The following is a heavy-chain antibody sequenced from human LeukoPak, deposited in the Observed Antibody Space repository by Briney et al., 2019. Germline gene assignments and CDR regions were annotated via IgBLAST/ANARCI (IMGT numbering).Heavy chain of an antibody. Sequence: SETLSLTCTVSGGSISSYYWSWIRQPPGKGLKWIGYIYYSGSTNYNPSLKSRVTISVDTSKNQFSLKLSSVTAADTAVYYCARGTLPYSSSDYWGQGTLVTVSS. CDR3: ARGTLPYSSSDY. D-gene: IGHD6-6*01. CDR1: GGSISSYY. J-gene: IGHJ4*02. CDR2: IYYSGST. V-gene: IGHV4-59*01.